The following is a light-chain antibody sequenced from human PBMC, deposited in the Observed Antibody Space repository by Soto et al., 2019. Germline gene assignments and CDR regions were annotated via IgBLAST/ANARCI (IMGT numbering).Light chain of an antibody. Sequence: ETVMTQYPATLSVSPGERATLSCRASQSVGTTLAWYQQNPAQPPRLLMFGASTRATGIPARFSGSGSGTEFTLTISSLQSEDFAVYYCQHYNNWPPWTFGQGTKVEIK. CDR2: GAS. CDR1: QSVGTT. V-gene: IGKV3-15*01. CDR3: QHYNNWPPWT. J-gene: IGKJ1*01.